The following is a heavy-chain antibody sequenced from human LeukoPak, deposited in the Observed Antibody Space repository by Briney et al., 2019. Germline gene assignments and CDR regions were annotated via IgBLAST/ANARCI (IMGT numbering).Heavy chain of an antibody. V-gene: IGHV4-31*03. CDR1: GGSISSGGYY. Sequence: SETLSLTCTVSGGSISSGGYYWSWIRQHPGKGLEWIGYIYYSGSTYYNPSLKSRVTISVATSKNQFSLKLSSVTAADTAVYYCARGTWSRTGWFDPWGQGTLVIVSS. J-gene: IGHJ5*02. CDR2: IYYSGST. D-gene: IGHD1-1*01. CDR3: ARGTWSRTGWFDP.